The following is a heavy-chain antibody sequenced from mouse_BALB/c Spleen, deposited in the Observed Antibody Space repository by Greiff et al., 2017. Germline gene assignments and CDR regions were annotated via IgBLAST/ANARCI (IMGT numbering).Heavy chain of an antibody. J-gene: IGHJ3*01. CDR1: GFTFSSYT. CDR2: ISNGGGST. V-gene: IGHV5-12-2*01. D-gene: IGHD3-2*01. CDR3: ARGDSSGYDLAY. Sequence: VESGGGLVQPGGSLKLSCAASGFTFSSYTMSWVRQTPEKRLEWVAYISNGGGSTYYPDTVKGRFTISRDNAKNTLYLLMSSLKSEDTAMYYCARGDSSGYDLAYWGQGTLVTVSA.